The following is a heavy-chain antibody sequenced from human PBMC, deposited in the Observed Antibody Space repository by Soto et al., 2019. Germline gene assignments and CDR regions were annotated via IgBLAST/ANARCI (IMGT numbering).Heavy chain of an antibody. J-gene: IGHJ4*02. CDR3: ARILRNNHHPPDY. Sequence: QVTLKEPGPVLVKPTETLTLTCTVSGISLSNDRTGVSWIRQPPGKALEWLAHIFSNDEKSHSTSLKSRLTISKDTSKSQVVLTMTNVDPVDTATYYCARILRNNHHPPDYWGQGTLVTVSS. CDR2: IFSNDEK. CDR1: GISLSNDRTG. V-gene: IGHV2-26*01.